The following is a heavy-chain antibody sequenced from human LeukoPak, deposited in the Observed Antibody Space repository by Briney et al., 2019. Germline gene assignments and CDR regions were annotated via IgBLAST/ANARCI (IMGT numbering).Heavy chain of an antibody. CDR3: AKDQQSISYSP. CDR2: ISYDGSNK. D-gene: IGHD4-11*01. CDR1: GFTFRSYW. Sequence: PGGSLRLSCAASGFTFRSYWMSWVRQSPGKGLEWVAVISYDGSNKYYADSVKGRFTISRDNSKNSLYLQMNSLRAEDTAIYYCAKDQQSISYSPWGQGTLVTVSS. V-gene: IGHV3-30*18. J-gene: IGHJ5*02.